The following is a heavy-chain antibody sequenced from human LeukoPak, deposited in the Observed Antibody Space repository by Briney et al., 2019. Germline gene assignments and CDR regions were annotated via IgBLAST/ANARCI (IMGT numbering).Heavy chain of an antibody. CDR1: GYTLTELS. CDR2: FDPEDGET. J-gene: IGHJ4*02. D-gene: IGHD3-22*01. V-gene: IGHV1-24*01. Sequence: ASVKVSCKVSGYTLTELSMHWVRQAPGKGLEWMGGFDPEDGETIYAQKFQGRATMTEDTSTDTAYMELSSLRSEDTAVYYCATDAPWEHYDGSGYYLYWGQGTLVTVSS. CDR3: ATDAPWEHYDGSGYYLY.